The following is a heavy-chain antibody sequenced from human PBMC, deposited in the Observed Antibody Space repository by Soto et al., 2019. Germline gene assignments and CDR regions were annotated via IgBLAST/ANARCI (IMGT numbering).Heavy chain of an antibody. J-gene: IGHJ4*02. CDR3: ARQGPLGFEELLSFDY. CDR1: GYSFTSYW. Sequence: PGEALKISCKGSGYSFTSYWIGWVRQMPWKGLEWMGIIYPDDSDTRYSPSFQGQVTISAGKSISTAYLQWSSLKASDTAMYYCARQGPLGFEELLSFDYWGQGTLVTVSS. D-gene: IGHD3-10*01. CDR2: IYPDDSDT. V-gene: IGHV5-51*01.